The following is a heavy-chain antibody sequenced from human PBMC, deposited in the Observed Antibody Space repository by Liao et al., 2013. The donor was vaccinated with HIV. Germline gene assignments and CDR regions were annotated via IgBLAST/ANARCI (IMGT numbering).Heavy chain of an antibody. CDR3: ATHPYFDWLLSYPGYMDV. V-gene: IGHV4-34*01. CDR1: GGSFSGYY. D-gene: IGHD3-9*01. J-gene: IGHJ6*03. Sequence: QVQLQQWGAGLLKPSETLSLTCAVYGGSFSGYYWSWIRQPPGKGLEWIGEINHSGSTNYNPSLKSRVTISVDTSKNQFSLKLRSVTATDTAVYYCATHPYFDWLLSYPGYMDVWGKGTTVTVSS. CDR2: INHSGST.